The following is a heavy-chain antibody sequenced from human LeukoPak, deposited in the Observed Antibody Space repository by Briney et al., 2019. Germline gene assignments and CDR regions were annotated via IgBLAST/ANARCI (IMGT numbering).Heavy chain of an antibody. J-gene: IGHJ4*02. CDR2: ITGSSCST. V-gene: IGHV3-23*01. Sequence: GGSLRLSCAASGFTFSSYATTWVRQPPGKGLEGVSSITGSSCSTYYADSVKGVFTISRDNSKNTLYLQMNSLRAEDTAVYYCAKRYSGSSGLYNFDYWGQGTLVTVSS. CDR3: AKRYSGSSGLYNFDY. D-gene: IGHD1-26*01. CDR1: GFTFSSYA.